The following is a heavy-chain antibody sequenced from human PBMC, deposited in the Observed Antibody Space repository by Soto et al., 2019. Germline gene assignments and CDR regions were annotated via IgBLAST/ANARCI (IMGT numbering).Heavy chain of an antibody. CDR1: GFTFGDYA. CDR3: TRSVVRYFDWLPHPNFDY. J-gene: IGHJ4*02. V-gene: IGHV3-49*05. CDR2: IRSKAYGGTT. Sequence: KPGGSLRLSCTASGFTFGDYAMSWFRQAPGKGLEWVGFIRSKAYGGTTEYAASVKGRFTISRDDSKSIAYLQMNSLKTEDTAVYYCTRSVVRYFDWLPHPNFDYWGQGTLVTVSS. D-gene: IGHD3-9*01.